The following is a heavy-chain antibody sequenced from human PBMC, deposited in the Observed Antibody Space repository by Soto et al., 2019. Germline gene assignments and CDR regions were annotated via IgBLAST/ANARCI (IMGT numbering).Heavy chain of an antibody. Sequence: SVKVSCKASGGTFSSYAISWVRQTPGQGLEWMGGIIPIFGTANYAQKFQGRVTITADKSTSTAYMELSSLRSEDTAVYYCAREMTAATTFVYWGQGTLVTVSS. J-gene: IGHJ4*02. V-gene: IGHV1-69*06. CDR2: IIPIFGTA. CDR1: GGTFSSYA. D-gene: IGHD6-25*01. CDR3: AREMTAATTFVY.